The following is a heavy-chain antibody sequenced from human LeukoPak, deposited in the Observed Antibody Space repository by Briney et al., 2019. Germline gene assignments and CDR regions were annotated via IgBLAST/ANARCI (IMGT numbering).Heavy chain of an antibody. CDR2: IKSDGTGA. J-gene: IGHJ6*03. CDR1: GFSFSDYW. D-gene: IGHD5-24*01. Sequence: PGGSLRLSCAASGFSFSDYWMVWVREVLEKGLEWVSRIKSDGTGATYAASVKGRFTMSRDNAERTVSLQMNSLRAEDTATYYCARDRDGPNCYMDVWGKGTTVTVSS. CDR3: ARDRDGPNCYMDV. V-gene: IGHV3-74*01.